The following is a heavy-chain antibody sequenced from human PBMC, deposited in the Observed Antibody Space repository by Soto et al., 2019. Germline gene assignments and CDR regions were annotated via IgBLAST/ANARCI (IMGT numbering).Heavy chain of an antibody. CDR3: ATGPYCSGGSCYRAPHFDY. D-gene: IGHD2-15*01. J-gene: IGHJ4*02. CDR2: FDPEDGET. V-gene: IGHV1-24*01. CDR1: GYTLTELS. Sequence: ASVKVSCKVSGYTLTELSMHWVRQAPGKGLEWMGGFDPEDGETIYAQKFQGRVTMTEDTSTDTAYMGLSSLRSEDTAVYYCATGPYCSGGSCYRAPHFDYWGQGTLVTVSS.